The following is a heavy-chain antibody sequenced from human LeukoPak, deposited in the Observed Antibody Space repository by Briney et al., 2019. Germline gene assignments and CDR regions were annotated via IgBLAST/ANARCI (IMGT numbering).Heavy chain of an antibody. Sequence: GGSLRLSCAASGFTFSSYAMSWVRQAPGKGLEWVSVISGSGGSTYYADSVKGRFTISRDNSKNTLYLQMNSLRAEDTAVYYCAKDLSSLPRFFDYWGQGTLVTVSS. CDR2: ISGSGGST. CDR1: GFTFSSYA. D-gene: IGHD6-13*01. CDR3: AKDLSSLPRFFDY. J-gene: IGHJ4*02. V-gene: IGHV3-23*01.